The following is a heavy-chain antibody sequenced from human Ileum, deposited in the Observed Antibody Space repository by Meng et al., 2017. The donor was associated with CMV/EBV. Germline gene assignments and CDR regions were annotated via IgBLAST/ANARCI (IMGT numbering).Heavy chain of an antibody. D-gene: IGHD2-15*01. CDR2: IFRTGTT. CDR3: TRGPRQAATSVGP. CDR1: GDSVSNGDY. Sequence: SETLSRTCTVSGDSVSNGDYWGWIRQPPGKEPEFIGSIFRTGTTFVNPSLETRVSLSVDTSKNQFSLRLTSVTAADTAVYYCTRGPRQAATSVGPWGQRILVTVSS. J-gene: IGHJ5*02. V-gene: IGHV4-38-2*02.